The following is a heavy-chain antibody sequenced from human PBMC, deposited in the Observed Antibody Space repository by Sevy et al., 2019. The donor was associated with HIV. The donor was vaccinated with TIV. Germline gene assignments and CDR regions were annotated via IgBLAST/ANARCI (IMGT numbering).Heavy chain of an antibody. J-gene: IGHJ6*02. D-gene: IGHD2-2*01. CDR1: GFTFSNYA. CDR2: ISGSGDST. CDR3: AKVVVPADIDPFYYYAYGMDV. Sequence: GGSLRISCAASGFTFSNYAINWVRQAPGKGLEWVSRISGSGDSTFYADSVKGRFTISRDNSKNTVHLQMNSLRVEDTAVYYCAKVVVPADIDPFYYYAYGMDVRGQGTTVTVSS. V-gene: IGHV3-23*01.